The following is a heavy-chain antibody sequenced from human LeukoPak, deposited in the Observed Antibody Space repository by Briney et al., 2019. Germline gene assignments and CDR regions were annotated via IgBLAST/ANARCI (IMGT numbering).Heavy chain of an antibody. CDR2: IRYDGSNK. CDR1: GFTFSSYG. D-gene: IGHD6-19*01. Sequence: GGSLRLSCAASGFTFSSYGMHWVRQAPGKGLEWVAYIRYDGSNKYYEDSMKGRFTISRDNSKNTLYLQMNSLRAEDTAVYYRAKGSGNYGDYLDYWGQGTLVTVSS. J-gene: IGHJ4*02. CDR3: AKGSGNYGDYLDY. V-gene: IGHV3-30*02.